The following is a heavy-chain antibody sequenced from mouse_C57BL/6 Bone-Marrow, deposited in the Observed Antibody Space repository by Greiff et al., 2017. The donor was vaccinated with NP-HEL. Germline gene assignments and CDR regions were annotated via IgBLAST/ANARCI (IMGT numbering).Heavy chain of an antibody. CDR3: ARKDPHYYGSSY. CDR1: GYTFTSYW. J-gene: IGHJ2*01. D-gene: IGHD1-1*01. V-gene: IGHV1-55*01. Sequence: QVQLQQSGAELVKPGASVKMSCKASGYTFTSYWITWVKQRPGQGLEWIGDIYPGSGSTNYNEKFKSKATLTVDTSSSTAYMQLSSLTSEDSAVYYCARKDPHYYGSSYWGKGTTLTVSS. CDR2: IYPGSGST.